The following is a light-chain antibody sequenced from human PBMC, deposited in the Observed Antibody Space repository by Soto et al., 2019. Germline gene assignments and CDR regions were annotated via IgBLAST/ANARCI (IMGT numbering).Light chain of an antibody. CDR3: QQYDSYST. V-gene: IGKV1-5*01. Sequence: DIQMTQSPSTLSASVGDRVTITCRASQRITGWLAWYQQKPGKAPQLLIYDASSLESGVTSRFSGSGSGTEFTLTISNLQPDDFATYYCQQYDSYSTFGQGTRVEIK. J-gene: IGKJ1*01. CDR2: DAS. CDR1: QRITGW.